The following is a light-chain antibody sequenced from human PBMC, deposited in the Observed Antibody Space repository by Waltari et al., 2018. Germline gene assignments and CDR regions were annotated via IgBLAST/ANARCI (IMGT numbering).Light chain of an antibody. J-gene: IGKJ4*01. CDR2: GAS. Sequence: ILLTQSPDPLSLSPGQRTPLPCRASQTINNNFLVWYQQKPGQAPRLIIHGASSRATGFPDRFSGSGSGTDFTLTISSLKPEDSAVYYCQRYDGSVLTFGGGTKVEI. V-gene: IGKV3-20*01. CDR3: QRYDGSVLT. CDR1: QTINNNF.